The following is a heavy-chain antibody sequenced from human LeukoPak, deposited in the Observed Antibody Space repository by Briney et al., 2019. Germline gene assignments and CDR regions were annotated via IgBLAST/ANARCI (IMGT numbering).Heavy chain of an antibody. J-gene: IGHJ4*02. Sequence: ASVKASCKASGGTFSSYAISWVRQAPGQGLEWMGRIIPILGIANYAQKFQGRVTITADKSTSTAYMELSSLRSEDTAVYYCARYSDGGSSDYFDYWGQGTLVTVSS. CDR3: ARYSDGGSSDYFDY. CDR2: IIPILGIA. CDR1: GGTFSSYA. D-gene: IGHD4-23*01. V-gene: IGHV1-69*04.